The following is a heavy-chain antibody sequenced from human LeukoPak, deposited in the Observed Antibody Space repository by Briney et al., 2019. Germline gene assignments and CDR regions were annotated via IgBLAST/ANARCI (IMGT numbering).Heavy chain of an antibody. CDR2: IYSGGTT. Sequence: GGSLRLSCTASGFTFGDHAMSWVRQAPGKGLKWVSIIYSGGTTYYSDSVKGRFTISRDNSKNSLYLQMNSLRAEDTAVYYCARDADYGGSPDAFDVWGRGTIVTVSS. J-gene: IGHJ3*01. D-gene: IGHD4-23*01. CDR3: ARDADYGGSPDAFDV. CDR1: GFTFGDHA. V-gene: IGHV3-53*01.